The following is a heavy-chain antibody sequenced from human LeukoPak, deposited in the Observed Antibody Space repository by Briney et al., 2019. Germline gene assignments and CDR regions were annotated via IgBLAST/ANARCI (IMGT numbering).Heavy chain of an antibody. Sequence: PSETLSLTCTVSGGSISSYYWSWIRQPPGKGLEWIGYIYYSGSTNYNPSLKSRVTISVGTSKNQFSLKLSSVTAADTAVYYCARQRFDYYDSSGYYYGFDYWGQGTLVTVSS. J-gene: IGHJ4*02. V-gene: IGHV4-59*01. CDR3: ARQRFDYYDSSGYYYGFDY. D-gene: IGHD3-22*01. CDR1: GGSISSYY. CDR2: IYYSGST.